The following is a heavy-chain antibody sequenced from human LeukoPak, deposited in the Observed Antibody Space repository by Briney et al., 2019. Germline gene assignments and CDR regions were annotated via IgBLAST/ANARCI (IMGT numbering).Heavy chain of an antibody. CDR3: ARERSHYDSSGDDDY. J-gene: IGHJ4*02. V-gene: IGHV4-4*07. Sequence: SETLSLTCTVSGGSISSYYWSWIRQPAGKGLEWIGRIYTSGSTNYNPSLKRRVTMSVDTSMNQFSLKLSSVTAADTAVYYCARERSHYDSSGDDDYWGQGTLVTVSS. D-gene: IGHD3-22*01. CDR2: IYTSGST. CDR1: GGSISSYY.